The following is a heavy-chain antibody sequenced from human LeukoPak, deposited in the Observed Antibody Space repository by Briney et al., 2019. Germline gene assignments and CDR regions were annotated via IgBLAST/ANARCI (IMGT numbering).Heavy chain of an antibody. V-gene: IGHV3-30-3*01. CDR1: GFTFSSYA. D-gene: IGHD3-10*01. CDR2: ISYDGSNK. Sequence: GSLRLSCAASGFTFSSYAMHWVRQAPGKGLEWVAVISYDGSNKYYADSVKGRFTISRDNSKNTLYLQMNSLRAEDTAVYYCARGGGNYYGSGSSYFDYWGQGTLVTVSS. J-gene: IGHJ4*02. CDR3: ARGGGNYYGSGSSYFDY.